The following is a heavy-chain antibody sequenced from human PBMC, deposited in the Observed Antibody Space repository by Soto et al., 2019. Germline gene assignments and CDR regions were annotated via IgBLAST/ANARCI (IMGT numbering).Heavy chain of an antibody. J-gene: IGHJ3*02. CDR2: ISAYNGNT. CDR1: GYTFTSYS. Sequence: ASVKVSCKASGYTFTSYSINWVRQAPGQGLQWMGWISAYNGNTNYAQKLQDRVTMTADTSTSTAYMELRSLRSDDTAVYYCARGAVSGPNYDIWGQGTMVTVSS. V-gene: IGHV1-18*01. D-gene: IGHD6-19*01. CDR3: ARGAVSGPNYDI.